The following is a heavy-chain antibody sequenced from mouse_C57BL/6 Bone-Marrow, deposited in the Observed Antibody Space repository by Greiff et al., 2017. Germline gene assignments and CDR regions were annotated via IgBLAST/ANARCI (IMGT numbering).Heavy chain of an antibody. V-gene: IGHV5-9-1*02. CDR2: ISSGGDYI. CDR1: GFTFSSYA. D-gene: IGHD1-1*01. Sequence: EVMLVESGEGLVKPGGSLKLSCAASGFTFSSYAMSWVRQTPEKRLEWVAYISSGGDYIYYADTVKGRFTISRDNARNTLYLQMSSLKSEDTAMYYCTRDQDYYGSAWFAYWGQGTLVTVSA. J-gene: IGHJ3*01. CDR3: TRDQDYYGSAWFAY.